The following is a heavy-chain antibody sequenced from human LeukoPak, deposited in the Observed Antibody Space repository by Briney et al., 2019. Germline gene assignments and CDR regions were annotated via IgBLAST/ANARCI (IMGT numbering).Heavy chain of an antibody. J-gene: IGHJ4*02. V-gene: IGHV3-23*01. CDR1: GFTFSSYA. D-gene: IGHD6-13*01. CDR3: AKVGSSWPSSFDY. Sequence: GGSLRLSCAASGFTFSSYAMSWVRRAPGKGLEWVSAISGSGGSTYYADSVKGRFTISRDNSKNTLYLQMNSLRAEDTAVYYCAKVGSSWPSSFDYWGQGTLVTVSS. CDR2: ISGSGGST.